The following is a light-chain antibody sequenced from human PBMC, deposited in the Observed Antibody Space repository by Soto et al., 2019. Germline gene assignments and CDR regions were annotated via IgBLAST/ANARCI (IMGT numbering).Light chain of an antibody. Sequence: DIQMTQSPSTLSAAVGDRVTITCRASQSISVWLAWFQQKPGNAPKLLIYKASTLESGVPSRFSGSGSGTEFTLTXXXXXXXXXXTYXCQQYNNRWTFGQGTKVEI. CDR2: KAS. CDR1: QSISVW. J-gene: IGKJ1*01. V-gene: IGKV1-5*03. CDR3: QQYNNRWT.